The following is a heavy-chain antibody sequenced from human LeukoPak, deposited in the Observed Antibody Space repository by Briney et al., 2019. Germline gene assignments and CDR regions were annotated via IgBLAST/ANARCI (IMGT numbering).Heavy chain of an antibody. Sequence: PSETLSLTCAVYGGSFSGYYWSWIRQPPGKGLEWIGEINHSGSTNYNPSPKSRVTISVDTSKNQFSPKLSSVTAADTAVYYCASNWGRNDYWGQGTLVTVSS. CDR3: ASNWGRNDY. V-gene: IGHV4-34*01. D-gene: IGHD7-27*01. J-gene: IGHJ4*02. CDR2: INHSGST. CDR1: GGSFSGYY.